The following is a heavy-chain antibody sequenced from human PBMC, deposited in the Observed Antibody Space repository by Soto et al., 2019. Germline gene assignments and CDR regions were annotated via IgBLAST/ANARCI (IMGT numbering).Heavy chain of an antibody. Sequence: GGSLRLSCAASGFTFSSYAMSWVRQAPGKGLEWVSAISGSGGSTYYADSVKGRFTISRDNSKNTLYLQMNNLRAEDTAVYYCAKVWYDSSGFFDYWGQGTLVTVSS. CDR3: AKVWYDSSGFFDY. J-gene: IGHJ4*02. V-gene: IGHV3-23*01. CDR1: GFTFSSYA. CDR2: ISGSGGST. D-gene: IGHD3-22*01.